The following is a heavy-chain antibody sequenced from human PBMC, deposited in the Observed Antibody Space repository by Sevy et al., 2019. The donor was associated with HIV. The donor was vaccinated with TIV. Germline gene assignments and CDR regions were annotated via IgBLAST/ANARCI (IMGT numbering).Heavy chain of an antibody. Sequence: GGSLRLSCGASGFTFISNAMSWVRQAPGKGLEWVSAISGRADRTYYADSVRGRFIISRDNSKNMLYLQIHSLRAEDTAIYYCAKESPYCSSTSCRFYYMDVWGKGTTVTVSS. D-gene: IGHD2-2*01. V-gene: IGHV3-23*01. CDR2: ISGRADRT. CDR1: GFTFISNA. CDR3: AKESPYCSSTSCRFYYMDV. J-gene: IGHJ6*03.